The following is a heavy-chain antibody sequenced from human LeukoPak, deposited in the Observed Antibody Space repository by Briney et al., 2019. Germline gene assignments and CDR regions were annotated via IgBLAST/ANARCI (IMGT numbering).Heavy chain of an antibody. CDR2: INSDGSST. J-gene: IGHJ4*02. CDR1: GFTFSSYW. D-gene: IGHD3-22*01. Sequence: GGSLRLSCAASGFTFSSYWMHWVRQAPGKGLVWVSRINSDGSSTSYADSVKGRFTISRDNAKNTLYLQMRSLRAEDTAVYYCARDKSLYYYDSSGYPNFDYWGQGTLVTVSS. V-gene: IGHV3-74*01. CDR3: ARDKSLYYYDSSGYPNFDY.